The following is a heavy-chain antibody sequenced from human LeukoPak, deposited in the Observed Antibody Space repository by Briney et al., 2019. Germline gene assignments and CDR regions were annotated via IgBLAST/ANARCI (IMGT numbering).Heavy chain of an antibody. Sequence: GGSLRLSCAASGFTFSIYAMSWVRQAPGKGLEWVSAISGSGSITYYADPVQGRFTISRDNSKNTLYLQMKSLRVEDTAVYYCAKEYNYYYMDVWGKGTTVTVSS. V-gene: IGHV3-23*01. CDR3: AKEYNYYYMDV. J-gene: IGHJ6*03. CDR1: GFTFSIYA. CDR2: ISGSGSIT.